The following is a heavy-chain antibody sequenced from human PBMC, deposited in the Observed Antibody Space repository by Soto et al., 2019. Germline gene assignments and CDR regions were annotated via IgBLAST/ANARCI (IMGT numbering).Heavy chain of an antibody. Sequence: EVQLLESGGGLVQPGGSLRLSCTVSGVTFSNYAMNWVRQAPGKGLEWVSSLSGSGGTTYYADSVKGRFIISRDNSKNTLSLQMHILRVEDTAVYFCAKGGYYSLFDIWGQGTMVTVSA. D-gene: IGHD3-16*01. CDR2: LSGSGGTT. V-gene: IGHV3-23*01. J-gene: IGHJ3*02. CDR1: GVTFSNYA. CDR3: AKGGYYSLFDI.